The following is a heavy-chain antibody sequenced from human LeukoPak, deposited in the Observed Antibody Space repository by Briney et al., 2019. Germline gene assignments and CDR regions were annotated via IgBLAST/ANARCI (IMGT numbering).Heavy chain of an antibody. Sequence: SVKVSCKASGYTFTSYDINWVRQATGQGLEWMGGIIPMIETTNYAQKFQGRVTITADKSTSTVYMDLSSLRSEDTALYYCATRVPHSGYDYYYYYMDVWGKGTTVTVSS. CDR3: ATRVPHSGYDYYYYYMDV. D-gene: IGHD5-12*01. CDR2: IIPMIETT. J-gene: IGHJ6*03. V-gene: IGHV1-69*06. CDR1: GYTFTSYD.